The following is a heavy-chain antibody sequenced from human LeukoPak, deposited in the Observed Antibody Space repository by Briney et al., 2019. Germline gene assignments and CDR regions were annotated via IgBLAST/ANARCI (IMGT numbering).Heavy chain of an antibody. CDR3: ARGFTYYDFWSGYADSGGMDV. Sequence: GGSLRLSCAASGNYWMHWVRQAPGKGLVWVSHINGDGSWTTYADSVKGRFTISKGNAKNTLYLQMNSLRAEDTAVYYCARGFTYYDFWSGYADSGGMDVWGQGTTVTVSS. CDR2: INGDGSWT. D-gene: IGHD3-3*01. J-gene: IGHJ6*02. CDR1: GNYW. V-gene: IGHV3-74*01.